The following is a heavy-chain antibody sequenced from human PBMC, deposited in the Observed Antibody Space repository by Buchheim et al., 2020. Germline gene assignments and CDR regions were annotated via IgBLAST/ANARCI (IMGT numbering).Heavy chain of an antibody. CDR2: ISYDGSNK. Sequence: QVQLVESGGGVVQPGRSLRLSCAASGFTFRSYAMHWVRQAPGKGLEWVAVISYDGSNKYYADSVKGRFTISRDDSKKRITLYLQMNSLRAEDTAVYYCARSMYYDSSGFYSPFDYWGQGTL. V-gene: IGHV3-30-3*01. D-gene: IGHD3-22*01. CDR1: GFTFRSYA. CDR3: ARSMYYDSSGFYSPFDY. J-gene: IGHJ4*02.